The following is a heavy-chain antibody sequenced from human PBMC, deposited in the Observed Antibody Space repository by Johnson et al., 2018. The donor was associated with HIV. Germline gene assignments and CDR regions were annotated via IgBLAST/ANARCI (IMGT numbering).Heavy chain of an antibody. Sequence: VQLVESGGGVVQPGRSLRLSCAASGLSVSYGYMTWVRQAPGKGLEWVSVIYSGGNTYYTDSVKGRFTISRDNSKNTLYLQINSLRAEDTAVYYCARLRGAFDIWGQGTMVTVSS. CDR3: ARLRGAFDI. CDR1: GLSVSYGY. J-gene: IGHJ3*02. V-gene: IGHV3-66*02. CDR2: IYSGGNT.